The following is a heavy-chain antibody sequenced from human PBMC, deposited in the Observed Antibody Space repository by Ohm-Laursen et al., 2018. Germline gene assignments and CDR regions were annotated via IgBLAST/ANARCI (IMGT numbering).Heavy chain of an antibody. V-gene: IGHV3-23*01. CDR3: AKVPPLGLREGAFDI. J-gene: IGHJ3*02. CDR2: ISGSGGST. CDR1: GFTFSSYA. Sequence: GSLRLSCAASGFTFSSYAMNWVRQAPGKGLEWVSAISGSGGSTYYADSVKGPFTISRDNSKDTLYLQMNSLRAEDTAVYYCAKVPPLGLREGAFDIWGQGTMVTVSS.